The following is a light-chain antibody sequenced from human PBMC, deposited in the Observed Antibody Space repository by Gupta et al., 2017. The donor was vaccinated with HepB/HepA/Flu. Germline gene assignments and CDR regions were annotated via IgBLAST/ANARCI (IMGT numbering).Light chain of an antibody. V-gene: IGKV1-33*01. CDR2: DAS. Sequence: DIQVTHSPFSLSASAGDRVTITCQASQDISNSLNWYQQKPGKAPKLLIYDASNLETGVPSRFSGSGSGTDFPFTISSLQPEDIATYYCQQYDNRPITFGQGTRLEIK. J-gene: IGKJ5*01. CDR3: QQYDNRPIT. CDR1: QDISNS.